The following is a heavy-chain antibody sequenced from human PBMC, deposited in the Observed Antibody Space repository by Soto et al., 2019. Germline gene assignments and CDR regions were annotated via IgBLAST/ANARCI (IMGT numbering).Heavy chain of an antibody. D-gene: IGHD3-3*01. J-gene: IGHJ6*03. Sequence: SETLSLTCTVSGGSISIYYWSWIRQPPGKGLEWIGYIYYSGSTNYNPSLKSRVTISVDTSKNQFSLKLSSVTAADTAVYYCARHGVVRDYYYYYYMDVWGKGTTVTVSS. CDR3: ARHGVVRDYYYYYYMDV. CDR2: IYYSGST. CDR1: GGSISIYY. V-gene: IGHV4-59*08.